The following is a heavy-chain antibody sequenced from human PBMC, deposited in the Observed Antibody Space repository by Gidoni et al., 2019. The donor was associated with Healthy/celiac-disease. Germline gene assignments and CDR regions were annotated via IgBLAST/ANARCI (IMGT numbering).Heavy chain of an antibody. J-gene: IGHJ4*02. V-gene: IGHV3-30-3*01. CDR2: ISYDGSNK. D-gene: IGHD3-10*01. CDR1: GFTFSSDA. Sequence: QVQLVDPAGGVVQPGRSLRLHCAASGFTFSSDAIHWVRQAPGKGLEWVAVISYDGSNKYYADSVKGRFTISRDNSKNTLYLQMNSLRAEDTAVYYCARTMVQYWGIDYWGQGTLVTVSS. CDR3: ARTMVQYWGIDY.